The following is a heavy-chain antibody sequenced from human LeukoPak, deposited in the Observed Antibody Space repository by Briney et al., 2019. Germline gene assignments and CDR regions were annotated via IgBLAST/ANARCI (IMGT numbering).Heavy chain of an antibody. CDR3: ARTRYCSGSTCYSYLEY. Sequence: GASVKVSCKASGYTFTGYYMHWVRQAPGQGLEWMGWINPNSGGTNYAQKFQGRVTMTRDTSISTAYMELSRLRSDNTAVFYCARTRYCSGSTCYSYLEYWGQGTLVTVSS. D-gene: IGHD2-15*01. CDR1: GYTFTGYY. CDR2: INPNSGGT. V-gene: IGHV1-2*02. J-gene: IGHJ4*02.